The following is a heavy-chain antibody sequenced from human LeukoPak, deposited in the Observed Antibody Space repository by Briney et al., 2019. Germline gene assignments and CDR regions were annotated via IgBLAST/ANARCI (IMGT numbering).Heavy chain of an antibody. CDR2: IYPGDSDT. V-gene: IGHV5-51*01. CDR1: GYTFTDYW. CDR3: ARYSNSELDY. D-gene: IGHD6-13*01. J-gene: IGHJ4*02. Sequence: PGESLKISCKGSGYTFTDYWIGGVRQMPGKGLEWMGIIYPGDSDTRYSPSFQGQVTISADKSISTAYLQWSSLKASDSAMYYCARYSNSELDYWGRGTLVTVSS.